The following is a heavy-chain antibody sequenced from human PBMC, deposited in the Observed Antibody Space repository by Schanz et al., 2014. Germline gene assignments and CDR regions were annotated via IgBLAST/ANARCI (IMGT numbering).Heavy chain of an antibody. CDR3: ARVLGGDEGLDQ. Sequence: EVYLVESGGALVQPGKSLRLCCVASGFTFSRYWMTWVRQAPGKGLEWVANIKQDGSAKNYVDSVKGRFTISRDNPKNSLCLQMNSLRAEDTALYYCARVLGGDEGLDQWGQGTLVTVSS. V-gene: IGHV3-7*01. J-gene: IGHJ4*02. D-gene: IGHD4-17*01. CDR2: IKQDGSAK. CDR1: GFTFSRYW.